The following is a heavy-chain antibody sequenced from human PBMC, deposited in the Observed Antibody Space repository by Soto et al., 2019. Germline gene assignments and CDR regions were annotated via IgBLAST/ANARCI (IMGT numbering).Heavy chain of an antibody. CDR2: IIPIFGTA. CDR3: ASVDGNNWNDVPGY. J-gene: IGHJ4*02. V-gene: IGHV1-69*06. CDR1: GGTFSSYA. Sequence: GASVKVSCKASGGTFSSYAISWVRQAPGQGLEWTGGIIPIFGTANYAQKFQGRVTITADKSTSTAYMELSSLRSEDTAVYYCASVDGNNWNDVPGYWGQGTLVTVSS. D-gene: IGHD1-20*01.